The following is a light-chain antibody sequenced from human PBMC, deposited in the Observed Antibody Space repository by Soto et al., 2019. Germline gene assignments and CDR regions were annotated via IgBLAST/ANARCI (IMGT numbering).Light chain of an antibody. J-gene: IGLJ1*01. Sequence: SYELTQPPSVSVSPGQTASITCSGDNLGDKYVCWYQQKPGQSPVLVIYQDTERPSGIPERFSGSNSGNTATLTISGTQALDEADYYCQVWDSSTDYVFGPGTKVTVL. CDR2: QDT. CDR1: NLGDKY. V-gene: IGLV3-1*01. CDR3: QVWDSSTDYV.